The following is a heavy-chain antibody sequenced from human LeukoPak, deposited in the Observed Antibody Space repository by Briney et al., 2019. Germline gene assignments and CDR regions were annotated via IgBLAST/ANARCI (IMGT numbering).Heavy chain of an antibody. CDR1: GGSFSGYY. V-gene: IGHV4-34*01. D-gene: IGHD6-13*01. J-gene: IGHJ4*02. CDR2: INHSGRT. CDR3: ARGRWARAGAAAGLFDY. Sequence: SETLSLTCAVYGGSFSGYYWSWIRQPPGKGLEWIGEINHSGRTNYNPSPKSRVTISGYTFKSQFSLKLRSVTAEDTAVYYCARGRWARAGAAAGLFDYWGQGTLVTVSS.